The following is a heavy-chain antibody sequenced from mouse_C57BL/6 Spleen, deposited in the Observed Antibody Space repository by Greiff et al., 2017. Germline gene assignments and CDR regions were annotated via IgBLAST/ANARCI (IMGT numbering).Heavy chain of an antibody. D-gene: IGHD3-2*02. CDR2: IYPGDGDT. CDR3: SRQLSQAGYFDY. V-gene: IGHV1-82*01. CDR1: GYAFSSSW. Sequence: VQLQQSGPELVKPGASVKISCKASGYAFSSSWMNWVKQRPGKGLEWIGRIYPGDGDTNYNGKFKGKATLTADKSSSTAYMQLSSLTSEDSAVYFCSRQLSQAGYFDYWGQGTTLTVSS. J-gene: IGHJ2*01.